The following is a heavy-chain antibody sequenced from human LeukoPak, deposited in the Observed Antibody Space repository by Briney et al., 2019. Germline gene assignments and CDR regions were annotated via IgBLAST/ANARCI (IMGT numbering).Heavy chain of an antibody. CDR1: GFTFSSYA. CDR3: AKGNRRYDFWSGYYAGSQYYGMDV. D-gene: IGHD3-3*01. Sequence: PGGSLRLSCAASGFTFSSYAMSWVRQAPGKGLEWVSAISGSGGSTYYADSVKGRFTISRDNSKNTLYPQMNSLRAEDTAVYYCAKGNRRYDFWSGYYAGSQYYGMDVWGQGTTVTVSS. J-gene: IGHJ6*02. V-gene: IGHV3-23*01. CDR2: ISGSGGST.